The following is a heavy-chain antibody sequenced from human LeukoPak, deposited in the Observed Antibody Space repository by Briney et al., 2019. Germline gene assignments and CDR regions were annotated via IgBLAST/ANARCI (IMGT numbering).Heavy chain of an antibody. CDR2: ISGGGGST. CDR1: GFTFSSYA. D-gene: IGHD5-18*01. CDR3: AKAGYSYEDY. J-gene: IGHJ4*02. V-gene: IGHV3-23*01. Sequence: GGSLRLSCAASGFTFSSYAMSWVRQAPGKGLEWVSTISGGGGSTYYADSVKGRFTISRDNSKNTLYLQMNSLRAEGTAVYYCAKAGYSYEDYWGQGTLVTVSS.